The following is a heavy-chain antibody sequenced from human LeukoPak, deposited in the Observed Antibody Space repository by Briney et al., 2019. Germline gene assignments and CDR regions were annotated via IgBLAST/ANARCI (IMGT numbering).Heavy chain of an antibody. J-gene: IGHJ4*02. CDR1: GGSFSGYY. Sequence: SETLSLTCAVYGGSFSGYYWSWIRQPPGKGLEWIGEINHSGSTNYNPSLKSRVTISVDTSKNQFSLKLSSVTAADTAVYYCACSVTGLFDYWGQGTLVTVSS. CDR2: INHSGST. D-gene: IGHD1-20*01. CDR3: ACSVTGLFDY. V-gene: IGHV4-34*01.